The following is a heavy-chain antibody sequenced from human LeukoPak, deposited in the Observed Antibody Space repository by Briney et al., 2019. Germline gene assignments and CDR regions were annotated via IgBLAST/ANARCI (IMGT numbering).Heavy chain of an antibody. CDR2: TRSKTDGGTT. J-gene: IGHJ4*02. CDR3: RLVVTPQGLGS. CDR1: GFSFSSAW. Sequence: GGSLRLSCAASGFSFSSAWMNWVRQAPGKGLEWVGLTRSKTDGGTTDYAAPVRGRFTISRDDIQHTMYLQMNSLKTEDTAVYYCRLVVTPQGLGSWGQGTLVTVSS. V-gene: IGHV3-15*01. D-gene: IGHD3-22*01.